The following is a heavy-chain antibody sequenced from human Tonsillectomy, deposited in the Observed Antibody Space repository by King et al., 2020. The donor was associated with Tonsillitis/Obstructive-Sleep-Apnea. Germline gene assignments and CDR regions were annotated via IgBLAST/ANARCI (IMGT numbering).Heavy chain of an antibody. D-gene: IGHD1-7*01. CDR3: ARTGTTDYYYYYMDV. CDR1: GGSVSSSDYY. CDR2: IYYSGST. Sequence: QLQESGPGLVKPSETLSLTCTVSGGSVSSSDYYWSWIRQPPGKGLGWIGKIYYSGSTDYNPSLKSRVTISVDTSKNQFSLKLSSVTAADTAVYYCARTGTTDYYYYYMDVWGKGTTVTVSS. J-gene: IGHJ6*03. V-gene: IGHV4-61*08.